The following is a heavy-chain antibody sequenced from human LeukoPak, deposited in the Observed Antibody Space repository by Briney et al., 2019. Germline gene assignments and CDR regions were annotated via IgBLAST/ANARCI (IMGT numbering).Heavy chain of an antibody. V-gene: IGHV3-48*03. CDR3: SRLRGYSYGYSDY. CDR2: ISSSGNTI. J-gene: IGHJ4*02. CDR1: GFTFNTYA. Sequence: GGSLRLSCAASGFTFNTYAMHWVRQAPGKGLEWVSYISSSGNTIDYADSVKGRFTISRDNAKNSLYLQMNSLRAEDTAVYYCSRLRGYSYGYSDYWGRGTLVTVSS. D-gene: IGHD5-18*01.